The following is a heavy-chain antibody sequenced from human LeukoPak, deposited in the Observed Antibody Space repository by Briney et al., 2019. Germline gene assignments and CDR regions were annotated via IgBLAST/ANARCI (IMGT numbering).Heavy chain of an antibody. J-gene: IGHJ4*02. D-gene: IGHD4-11*01. CDR3: ARNVEVSTVTTADY. CDR1: GFTFSSYS. Sequence: PGGSLRLSCAASGFTFSSYSMNWVRQAPGKGLEWVAVISYDGSNKYYPDSVKGRFTISRDNSKNTLYLQMNSLRGEDTAVYYCARNVEVSTVTTADYWGQGTLVTVSS. V-gene: IGHV3-30*03. CDR2: ISYDGSNK.